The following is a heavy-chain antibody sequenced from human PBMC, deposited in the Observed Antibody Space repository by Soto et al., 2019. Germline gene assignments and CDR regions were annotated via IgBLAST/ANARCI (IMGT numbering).Heavy chain of an antibody. V-gene: IGHV4-31*03. D-gene: IGHD3-10*01. CDR1: GGSISSGGYY. CDR3: ASRVSQPEPAYSYMYA. Sequence: SETLSLTCTVSGGSISSGGYYWSWIRQHPGKGLEWIGYIYYSGSTYYNPSLKSRVTISVDTSKNQFSLKLSSVTAADTAVYYCASRVSQPEPAYSYMYAWGKGDTVPVSS. J-gene: IGHJ6*03. CDR2: IYYSGST.